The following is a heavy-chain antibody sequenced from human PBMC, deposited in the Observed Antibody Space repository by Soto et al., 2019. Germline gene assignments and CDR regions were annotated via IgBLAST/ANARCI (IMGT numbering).Heavy chain of an antibody. J-gene: IGHJ6*02. CDR3: ARHGIQVSHDV. CDR2: ITTSSHTI. V-gene: IGHV3-48*02. Sequence: GGSLRLSCAASGFTFSSYSMDWVRQAPGQGLEWISYITTSSHTIYYADSVRGRFTISRDNAKNSLFLQVNSLRDEDTAVYYCARHGIQVSHDVWGQGTTVTVSS. CDR1: GFTFSSYS. D-gene: IGHD5-18*01.